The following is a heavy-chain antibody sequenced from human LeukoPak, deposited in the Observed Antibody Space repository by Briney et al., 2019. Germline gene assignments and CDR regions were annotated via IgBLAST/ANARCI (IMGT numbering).Heavy chain of an antibody. J-gene: IGHJ6*03. V-gene: IGHV3-21*01. CDR3: ARDGKGENYMDV. CDR2: ISSSSSYI. D-gene: IGHD1-26*01. CDR1: GFTFSSYS. Sequence: PGGSLRLSCAASGFTFSSYSMNWVRQAPGKGLEWVSSISSSSSYIYYADSVKGRFTISRDNAKNSLYLQMNSLRAEDTAVYYCARDGKGENYMDVWGKGTTVTVSS.